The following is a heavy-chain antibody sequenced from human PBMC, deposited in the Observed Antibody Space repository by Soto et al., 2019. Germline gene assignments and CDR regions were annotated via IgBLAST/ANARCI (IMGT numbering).Heavy chain of an antibody. D-gene: IGHD3-9*01. CDR3: ARELRYFDWLLSGDYYYYMDV. J-gene: IGHJ6*03. CDR1: GFTFSSYS. V-gene: IGHV3-21*01. CDR2: ISSSSSYI. Sequence: EVQLVESGGGLVKPGGSLRLSCAASGFTFSSYSMNWVRQAPGKGLEWVSSISSSSSYIYYADSVQGRFTISRDNAKNSLYLQMNSLRAEDTAVYYCARELRYFDWLLSGDYYYYMDVWGKGTTVTVSS.